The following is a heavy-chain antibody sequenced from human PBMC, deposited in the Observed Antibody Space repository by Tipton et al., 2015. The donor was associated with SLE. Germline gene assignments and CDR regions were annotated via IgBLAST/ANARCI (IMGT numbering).Heavy chain of an antibody. V-gene: IGHV3-30*04. Sequence: SLRLSCAASGFTFSSYAMHWVRQAPGKGLEWVAVISYDGSNKYYADSVKGRFTISRDNSKNTLYLQMNSLRAEDTAVYYCASPTETRGFDLWGRGTLVTVSS. CDR3: ASPTETRGFDL. J-gene: IGHJ2*01. CDR2: ISYDGSNK. D-gene: IGHD4-17*01. CDR1: GFTFSSYA.